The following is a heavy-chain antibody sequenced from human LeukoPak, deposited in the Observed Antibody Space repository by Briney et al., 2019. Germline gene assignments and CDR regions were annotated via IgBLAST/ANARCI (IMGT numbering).Heavy chain of an antibody. J-gene: IGHJ2*01. CDR3: ARDGNPWNLDV. CDR2: IYYSGRT. V-gene: IGHV4-59*01. CDR1: GGSISPYY. D-gene: IGHD1-14*01. Sequence: PSETLSLTCTVSGGSISPYYWTWIRQSPGKALEWIGYIYYSGRTSYNPSLKSRVTMSVDTSKNQFSLQLSSVTAADTAVYSCARDGNPWNLDVWGRGTLVTVSS.